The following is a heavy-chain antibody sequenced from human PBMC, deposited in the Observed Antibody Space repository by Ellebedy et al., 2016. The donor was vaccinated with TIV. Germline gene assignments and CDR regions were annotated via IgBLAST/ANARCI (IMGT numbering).Heavy chain of an antibody. D-gene: IGHD3-10*01. CDR2: ISYDGTNK. Sequence: GESLKISCAASAFTFSSYGMHWVRQAPGKGLEWVAVISYDGTNKYYADSVKGRFTISRDNSKNTLYLQMNSLRAEDTAVYYCARDSGRRRSWDNDYWGQGTLVTVSS. V-gene: IGHV3-30*03. CDR3: ARDSGRRRSWDNDY. J-gene: IGHJ4*02. CDR1: AFTFSSYG.